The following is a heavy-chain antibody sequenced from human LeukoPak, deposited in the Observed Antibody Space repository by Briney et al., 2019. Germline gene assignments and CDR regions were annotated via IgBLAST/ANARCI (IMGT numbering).Heavy chain of an antibody. V-gene: IGHV4-59*02. Sequence: SETLSLTCTVSGGSVSSSYWSWIRQPPGKGLEWIGHIYYSGTTSGNTNYNPSLKSRVTISIDTAKNQFSLQVRSVSAADTAVYYCARGSGRYYYYGVDVWGQGTTVAVSS. CDR2: IYYSGTTSGNT. J-gene: IGHJ6*02. D-gene: IGHD7-27*01. CDR1: GGSVSSSY. CDR3: ARGSGRYYYYGVDV.